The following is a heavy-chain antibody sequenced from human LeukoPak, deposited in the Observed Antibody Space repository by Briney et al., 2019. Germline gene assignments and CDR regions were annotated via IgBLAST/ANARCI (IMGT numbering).Heavy chain of an antibody. J-gene: IGHJ4*02. V-gene: IGHV1-18*01. D-gene: IGHD2/OR15-2a*01. CDR3: ARDPRHKYGNFDN. CDR2: VAPYRENT. Sequence: ASVKVSFKTSVYNFAIFGIAWVRQAPRQGLGWVGWVAPYRENTISAQKFQGRLTMTTDTSTSTAYMDLRSLRSDDTAVYYCARDPRHKYGNFDNWGQGTLVTVSS. CDR1: VYNFAIFG.